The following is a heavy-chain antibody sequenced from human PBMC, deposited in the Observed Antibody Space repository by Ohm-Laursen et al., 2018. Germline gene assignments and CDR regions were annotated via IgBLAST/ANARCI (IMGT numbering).Heavy chain of an antibody. CDR2: IWYDGTEQ. D-gene: IGHD3-16*01. J-gene: IGHJ3*02. Sequence: SLRLSCSASLFTFSNYDMHWVRQAPGKGLEWVAVIWYDGTEQKYADSVTGRFTISRDNSNNTLYLQMNSLRVEDTAMYYCARDSAQGGAFDIWGQGSLVTVSS. CDR1: LFTFSNYD. V-gene: IGHV3-33*01. CDR3: ARDSAQGGAFDI.